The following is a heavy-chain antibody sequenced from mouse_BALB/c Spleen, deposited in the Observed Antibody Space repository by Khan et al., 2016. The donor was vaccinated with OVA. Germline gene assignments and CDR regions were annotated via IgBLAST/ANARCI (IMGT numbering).Heavy chain of an antibody. CDR3: ARPPYFSYTLDY. V-gene: IGHV9-3-1*01. Sequence: QIQLVQSGPELKKPGETVKISCKASGYIFTNYGMNWVKQSSGKALKWMGWINTYTGEPTYADDFKGRFAFSLETSASTAYLQINNLKNEDTATYFCARPPYFSYTLDYWGQGTSVTVSS. CDR1: GYIFTNYG. D-gene: IGHD2-10*01. J-gene: IGHJ4*01. CDR2: INTYTGEP.